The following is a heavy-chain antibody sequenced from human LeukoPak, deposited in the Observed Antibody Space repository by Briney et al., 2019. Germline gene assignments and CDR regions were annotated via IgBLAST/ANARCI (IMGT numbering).Heavy chain of an antibody. J-gene: IGHJ3*01. D-gene: IGHD6-13*01. V-gene: IGHV4-59*08. CDR2: IYYSGST. Sequence: PSETLSLTCTVSGVSISSYYWSWIREPPGTGLEWSGYIYYSGSTNYNPSLKSRVTISLATSKNQFSLKLSSVSAAHTAAYYCARHDGSSWYYAFDVWGQGTMVTVSS. CDR1: GVSISSYY. CDR3: ARHDGSSWYYAFDV.